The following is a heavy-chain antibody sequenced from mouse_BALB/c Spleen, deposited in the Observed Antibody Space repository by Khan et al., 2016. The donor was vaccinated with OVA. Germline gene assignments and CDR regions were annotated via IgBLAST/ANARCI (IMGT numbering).Heavy chain of an antibody. CDR2: INPGSGGT. J-gene: IGHJ3*01. CDR3: TRGGFGGFAY. CDR1: GYAFTNYL. V-gene: IGHV1-54*01. Sequence: QVQLQQSGAELVRPGTSVKVSCKASGYAFTNYLIEWVKQRPGQGLEWIGVINPGSGGTNYNEKFKGKATLTADKSSSTAYMQLSSLTSDGSAFYCCTRGGFGGFAYWGQGTLVTVSA. D-gene: IGHD3-1*01.